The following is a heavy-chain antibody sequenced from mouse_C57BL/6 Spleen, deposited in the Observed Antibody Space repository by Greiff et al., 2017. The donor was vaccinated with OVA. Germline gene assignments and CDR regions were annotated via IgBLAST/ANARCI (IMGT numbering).Heavy chain of an antibody. J-gene: IGHJ3*01. V-gene: IGHV1-15*01. Sequence: VQLVESGAELVRPGASVTLSCKASGYTFTDYEMHWVKQTPVHGLEWIGAIDPETGGTAYNQKFKGKAILTADKSSSTAYMELRSLTSEDSAVYYCTRGNHYYGSSAWFAYWGQGTLVTVSA. CDR3: TRGNHYYGSSAWFAY. CDR1: GYTFTDYE. CDR2: IDPETGGT. D-gene: IGHD1-1*01.